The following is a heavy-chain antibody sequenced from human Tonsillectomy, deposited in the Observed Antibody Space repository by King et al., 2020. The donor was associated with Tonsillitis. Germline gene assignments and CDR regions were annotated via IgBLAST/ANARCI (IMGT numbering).Heavy chain of an antibody. V-gene: IGHV4-61*02. Sequence: QLQESGPGLVKPSQTLSLTCTVSGGSISSNSYYWRWIRQPAGKGLEWIGRIYTSGSTNYNPSLKSRVSLSVSTSKNQFSLKVNSVTAADTAVYYCARGPYSSGWYVAYVGYWDQGTLVTVSS. CDR2: IYTSGST. CDR1: GGSISSNSYY. CDR3: ARGPYSSGWYVAYVGY. D-gene: IGHD6-19*01. J-gene: IGHJ4*02.